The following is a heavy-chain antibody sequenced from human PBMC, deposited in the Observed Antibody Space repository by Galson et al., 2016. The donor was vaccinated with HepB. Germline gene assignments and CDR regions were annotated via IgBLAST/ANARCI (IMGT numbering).Heavy chain of an antibody. Sequence: VKVSCKASGYTFTSYGISWVRQAPGQGLEWMGWISTYSGHTKYGQSLQGKVTMTTDTSTSTAYMELRSLRSDDTAVYFCARDGKRGLVVTFGTFDPWGQGTLVTVSS. D-gene: IGHD2-2*01. CDR2: ISTYSGHT. V-gene: IGHV1-18*01. CDR1: GYTFTSYG. CDR3: ARDGKRGLVVTFGTFDP. J-gene: IGHJ5*02.